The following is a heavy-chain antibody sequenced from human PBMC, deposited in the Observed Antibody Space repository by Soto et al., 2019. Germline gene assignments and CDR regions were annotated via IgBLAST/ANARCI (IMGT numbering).Heavy chain of an antibody. CDR3: ARDPSYYDSSGYYYYFDY. V-gene: IGHV3-33*01. J-gene: IGHJ4*02. D-gene: IGHD3-22*01. Sequence: PGGSLRLSCAASGFTFSSYGMHWVRQAPGKGPEWVAVIWYDGSNKYYADSVKGRFTISRDNSKNTLYLQMNSLRAEDTAVYYCARDPSYYDSSGYYYYFDYWGQGTLVTVSS. CDR1: GFTFSSYG. CDR2: IWYDGSNK.